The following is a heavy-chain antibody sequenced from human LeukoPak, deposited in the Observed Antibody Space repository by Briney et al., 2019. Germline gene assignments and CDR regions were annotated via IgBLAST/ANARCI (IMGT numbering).Heavy chain of an antibody. CDR2: INPSGGST. CDR1: GYTFTSYY. CDR3: AGDRGVDTDRPDAFDI. V-gene: IGHV1-46*01. J-gene: IGHJ3*02. Sequence: ASVKVSCKASGYTFTSYYMHWVRQAPGQGLEWMGIINPSGGSTSYAQKFQGRVTMTRDTSTSTVYMELSSLRSEDTAVYYCAGDRGVDTDRPDAFDIWGQGTMVTVSS. D-gene: IGHD5-18*01.